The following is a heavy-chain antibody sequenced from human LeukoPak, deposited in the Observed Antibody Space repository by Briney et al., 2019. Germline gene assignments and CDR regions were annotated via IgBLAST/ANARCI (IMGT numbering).Heavy chain of an antibody. CDR3: ARAGGVVVPAAIFDY. J-gene: IGHJ4*02. CDR2: ISAYNGNT. CDR1: GYTFTSYG. V-gene: IGHV1-18*04. Sequence: ASVKVSCKASGYTFTSYGIRWVRQAPGQRLEWMGWISAYNGNTNYAQKLPGRVTMTPDTSTSTAYMELRSLRSDDTAVYYWARAGGVVVPAAIFDYWGQGTLVTVSS. D-gene: IGHD2-2*01.